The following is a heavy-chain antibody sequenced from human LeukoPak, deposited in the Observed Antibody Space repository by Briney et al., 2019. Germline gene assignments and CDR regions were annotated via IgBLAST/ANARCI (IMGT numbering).Heavy chain of an antibody. Sequence: GSLRLSFSASGFPFSSYAMSRVRPAPGKGLEWVSAISGSGGSTYYADSVKGRFTISRDNSKNTLYLQMNSLRAEDTAVYYCAKDKTTTVTTLDYWGQGTLVTVSS. CDR3: AKDKTTTVTTLDY. D-gene: IGHD4-17*01. V-gene: IGHV3-23*01. CDR1: GFPFSSYA. CDR2: ISGSGGST. J-gene: IGHJ4*02.